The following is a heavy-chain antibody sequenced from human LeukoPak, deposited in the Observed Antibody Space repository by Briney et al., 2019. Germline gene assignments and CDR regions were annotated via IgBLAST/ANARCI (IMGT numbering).Heavy chain of an antibody. V-gene: IGHV3-21*05. D-gene: IGHD5-12*01. CDR3: ARSYGWLPGGM. CDR1: GFTFSSCS. J-gene: IGHJ4*02. Sequence: GGSLRLSCAVSGFTFSSCSMNWVRQAPGKGLEWVSYISSTSSYTNYADSVKGRFTISRDNAKNSLHLQMNSLRAEDTAVYYCARSYGWLPGGMWGQGTLVTVSS. CDR2: ISSTSSYT.